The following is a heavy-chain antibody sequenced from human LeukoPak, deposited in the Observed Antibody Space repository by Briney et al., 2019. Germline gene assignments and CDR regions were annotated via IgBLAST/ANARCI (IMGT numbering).Heavy chain of an antibody. D-gene: IGHD4-11*01. Sequence: SETLPLTCSVSGGSISNYYWTWIRQPPGKGLEWIGYIYYSGNTNYNPSLKSRVTISVDTSKNQLSLKLSSVTAADTAVYYCARRTTVDPYYYYGMDVWGQGTTVTVSS. CDR1: GGSISNYY. CDR2: IYYSGNT. CDR3: ARRTTVDPYYYYGMDV. J-gene: IGHJ6*02. V-gene: IGHV4-59*08.